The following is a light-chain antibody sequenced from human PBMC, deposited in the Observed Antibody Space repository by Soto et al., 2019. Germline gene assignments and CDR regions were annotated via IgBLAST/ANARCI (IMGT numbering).Light chain of an antibody. CDR1: QSLSSN. CDR2: GAS. Sequence: EIVMTQSPATLSVSPGERSTLSCRASQSLSSNLAWYQQKPGQAPRLLIYGASNRATGIPDRFSGSGSGTDFTLTIDRLEPEDSAVYFCQQYGSSPATFGQGTKVDIK. J-gene: IGKJ1*01. V-gene: IGKV3-20*01. CDR3: QQYGSSPAT.